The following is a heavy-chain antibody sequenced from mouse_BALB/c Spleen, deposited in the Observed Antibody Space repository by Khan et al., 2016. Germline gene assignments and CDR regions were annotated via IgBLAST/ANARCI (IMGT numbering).Heavy chain of an antibody. CDR3: ARAPYDYDGWFAY. Sequence: VQLQQSGAELVKPGASVKLSCTASGFNIKDTYMHWVKQRPEQGLEWIGRIDPANGNTKYDPKFQGKATITADRSSYTAYLHLSSLTSKDTDVYFSARAPYDYDGWFAYWGQGTLVTVSA. CDR1: GFNIKDTY. V-gene: IGHV14-3*02. J-gene: IGHJ3*01. CDR2: IDPANGNT. D-gene: IGHD2-4*01.